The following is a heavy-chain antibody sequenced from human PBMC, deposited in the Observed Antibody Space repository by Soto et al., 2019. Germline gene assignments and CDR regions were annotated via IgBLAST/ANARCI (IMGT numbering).Heavy chain of an antibody. Sequence: SETLSLTCAFSGGSISGYYWTWIRQPPGKGLEWIGYIYYSGSTNYNPSLKSRVTISVDTSKNQFSLKLSSVTAADTAVYYCAREYSGNWFDPWGQGTLVTVSS. J-gene: IGHJ5*02. CDR1: GGSISGYY. D-gene: IGHD5-12*01. CDR2: IYYSGST. V-gene: IGHV4-59*01. CDR3: AREYSGNWFDP.